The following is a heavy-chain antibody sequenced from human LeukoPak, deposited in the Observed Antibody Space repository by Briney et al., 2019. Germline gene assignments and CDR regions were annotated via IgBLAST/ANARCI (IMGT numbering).Heavy chain of an antibody. J-gene: IGHJ3*02. CDR1: GFTFSSYW. CDR3: ARARSSYGYGDAFDI. CDR2: IKQDGSEK. V-gene: IGHV3-7*01. Sequence: GGSLRLSCAASGFTFSSYWMSWVRQAPGKGLEWVANIKQDGSEKYYVDSVKGRFTISRDNSKNTLYLQMNSLRAADTSVYYCARARSSYGYGDAFDIWGQGTMVTVSS. D-gene: IGHD5-18*01.